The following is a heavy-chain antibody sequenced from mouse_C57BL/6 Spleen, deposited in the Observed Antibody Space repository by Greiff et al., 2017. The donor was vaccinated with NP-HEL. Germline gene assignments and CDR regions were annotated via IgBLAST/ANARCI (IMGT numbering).Heavy chain of an antibody. CDR1: GYSITSGYY. CDR2: ISYDGSN. D-gene: IGHD1-3*01. V-gene: IGHV3-6*01. CDR3: ASEELQSFYFDY. Sequence: EVQLQQSGPGLVKPSQSLSLTCSVTGYSITSGYYWNWIRQFPGNKLEWMGYISYDGSNNYNPSLKNRISITRDTSKNQFFLKLNSVTTEDTATYYCASEELQSFYFDYWGQGTTLTVSS. J-gene: IGHJ2*01.